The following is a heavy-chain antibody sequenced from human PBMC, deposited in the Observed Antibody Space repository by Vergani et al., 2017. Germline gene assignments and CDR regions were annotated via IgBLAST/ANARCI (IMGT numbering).Heavy chain of an antibody. V-gene: IGHV3-9*01. Sequence: EVQLVESGGGLVQPGRSLRLSCAASGFTFDDYAMHWVRQAPGKGLEWVSGISWNSGSIGYADSVKGRFTISRDNAKNSLYLQMNSLRAEDTALYYCAKLDYDSSGYYGYYYGMDVWGQGTTVTVSS. CDR2: ISWNSGSI. CDR3: AKLDYDSSGYYGYYYGMDV. CDR1: GFTFDDYA. J-gene: IGHJ6*02. D-gene: IGHD3-22*01.